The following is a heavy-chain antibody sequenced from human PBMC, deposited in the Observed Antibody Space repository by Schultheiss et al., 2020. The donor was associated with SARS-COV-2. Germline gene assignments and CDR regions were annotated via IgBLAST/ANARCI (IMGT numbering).Heavy chain of an antibody. Sequence: LRLSCTVSGGSISSGGYYWSWIRQHPGKGLEWIGYIYYSGSTNYNPSLKSRVTMSVDTSKKQFSLNLSSVTAADTAVYYCARLRDFNWFDLWGQGTLVTVSS. D-gene: IGHD5-24*01. V-gene: IGHV4-31*03. CDR1: GGSISSGGYY. CDR2: IYYSGST. CDR3: ARLRDFNWFDL. J-gene: IGHJ5*02.